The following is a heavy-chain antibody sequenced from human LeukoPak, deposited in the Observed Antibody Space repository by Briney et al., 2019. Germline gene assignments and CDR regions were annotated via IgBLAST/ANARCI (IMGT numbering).Heavy chain of an antibody. CDR2: ITPIFGTA. V-gene: IGHV1-69*05. D-gene: IGHD3-9*01. J-gene: IGHJ4*02. CDR1: GGTFSSYA. Sequence: GSSVKVSCKASGGTFSSYAISWVRQAPGQGLEWMGGITPIFGTANYAQKFQGRVTITTDESTSTAYMELSSLRSEDTAVYYCARSRSYDILTGYLDYWGQGTLVTVSS. CDR3: ARSRSYDILTGYLDY.